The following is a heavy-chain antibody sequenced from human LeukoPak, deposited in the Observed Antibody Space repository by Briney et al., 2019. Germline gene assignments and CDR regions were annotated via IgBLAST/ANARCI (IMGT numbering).Heavy chain of an antibody. CDR1: GGSFSGFY. V-gene: IGHV4-34*01. Sequence: SETLSLTCAVYGGSFSGFYWSWIRQPPGKGLEWIGEINHSGSTNYNPSLKSRVTISADMSKNQFSLKLNSVTAADTAVYYCIRHVSPSREFDYWGQGTLVTVSS. CDR3: IRHVSPSREFDY. CDR2: INHSGST. D-gene: IGHD5/OR15-5a*01. J-gene: IGHJ4*02.